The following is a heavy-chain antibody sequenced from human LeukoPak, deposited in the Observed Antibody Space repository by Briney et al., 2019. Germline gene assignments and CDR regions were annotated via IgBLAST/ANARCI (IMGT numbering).Heavy chain of an antibody. CDR2: ISYDGSNK. V-gene: IGHV3-30*18. CDR1: GFTFSSYW. D-gene: IGHD3-10*01. Sequence: GGSLRLSCAASGFTFSSYWMSWVRQVPGKGLEWVAVISYDGSNKYYADSVKGRFTISRDNSKNTLYLQMNSLRAEDTAVYYCAKDQRWFGESPIDYWGQGTLVTVSS. CDR3: AKDQRWFGESPIDY. J-gene: IGHJ4*02.